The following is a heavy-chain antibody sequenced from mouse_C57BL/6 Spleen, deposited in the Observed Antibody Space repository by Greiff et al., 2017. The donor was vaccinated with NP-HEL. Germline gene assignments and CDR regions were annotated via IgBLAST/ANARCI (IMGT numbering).Heavy chain of an antibody. J-gene: IGHJ3*01. V-gene: IGHV3-6*01. CDR1: GYSITSGYY. CDR2: ISYDGSN. CDR3: ALSRIYYYGSSPWFAY. Sequence: EVQRVESGPGLVKPSQSLSLTCSVTGYSITSGYYWNWIRQFPGNKLEWMGYISYDGSNNYNPSLKNRISITRDTSKNQFFLKLNSVTTEDTATYYCALSRIYYYGSSPWFAYWGQGTLVTVSA. D-gene: IGHD1-1*01.